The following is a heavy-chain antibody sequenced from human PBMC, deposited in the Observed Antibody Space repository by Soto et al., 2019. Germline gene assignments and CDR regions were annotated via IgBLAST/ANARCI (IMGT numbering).Heavy chain of an antibody. CDR2: IFYSGST. CDR1: GGSISTSRSY. D-gene: IGHD2-21*01. V-gene: IGHV4-39*01. J-gene: IGHJ5*02. Sequence: QLQLLESGPGLVKSSETLSLTCSVSGGSISTSRSYLSWIRQPPGKGLEWLANIFYSGSTFYNPSLASLVSVSVDTSKNEFSLKLRSVTAADTAVYYCARQPTTGDTDLWFDPWGQGTLVTVSS. CDR3: ARQPTTGDTDLWFDP.